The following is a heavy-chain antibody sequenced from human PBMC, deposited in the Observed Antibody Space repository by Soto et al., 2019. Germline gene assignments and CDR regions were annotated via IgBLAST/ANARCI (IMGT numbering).Heavy chain of an antibody. Sequence: VQLLESGGGLVQPGGSLRLSCAASGFTFSSYAMSWVRQAPGKGLEWIGRMYTSETTKYNPSLKSRVTMSVDTSKNQFSLNLSSVTAADTAVYYCATFTYVGGTDYWGQGTLVTVSS. CDR3: ATFTYVGGTDY. CDR2: MYTSETT. V-gene: IGHV4-4*07. J-gene: IGHJ4*02. D-gene: IGHD2-15*01. CDR1: GFTFSSYA.